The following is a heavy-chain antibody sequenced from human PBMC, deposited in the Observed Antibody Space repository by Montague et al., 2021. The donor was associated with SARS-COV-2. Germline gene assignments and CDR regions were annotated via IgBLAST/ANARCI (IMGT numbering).Heavy chain of an antibody. Sequence: SETLSLTCTVSGGSISGSPYYWGWIRQPPGKGLEWIASIYHTGNTYYNPSLRSRVTISVDTSKNQFSLRLSSVTAADTAVYYCAREPGYSGFNNWFDPWGQGTLVTVSS. CDR3: AREPGYSGFNNWFDP. V-gene: IGHV4-39*07. CDR1: GGSISGSPYY. CDR2: IYHTGNT. D-gene: IGHD2-2*03. J-gene: IGHJ5*02.